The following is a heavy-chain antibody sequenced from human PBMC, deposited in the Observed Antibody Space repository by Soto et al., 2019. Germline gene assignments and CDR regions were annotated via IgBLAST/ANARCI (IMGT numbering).Heavy chain of an antibody. V-gene: IGHV1-2*02. Sequence: ASVKVSCKASGYTFTGYYMHWVRQAPGQGLEWMGWINPNSGGTNYVQKFQGRVTMTRDTSISTAYMELSRLRSDDTAVYYCARKGLTDYDILTGSPDWFDPWGQGTLVTVSS. CDR2: INPNSGGT. CDR1: GYTFTGYY. D-gene: IGHD3-9*01. CDR3: ARKGLTDYDILTGSPDWFDP. J-gene: IGHJ5*02.